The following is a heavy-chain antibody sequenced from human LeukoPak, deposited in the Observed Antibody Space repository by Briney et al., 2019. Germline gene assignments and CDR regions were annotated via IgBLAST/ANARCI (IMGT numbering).Heavy chain of an antibody. V-gene: IGHV1-2*02. CDR1: GYTFTGYY. D-gene: IGHD3-3*01. J-gene: IGHJ4*02. CDR3: ARVSDFWSGYSFDY. Sequence: ASVKVSCKASGYTFTGYYMHWVRQAPGQGLEWMGWSNPNSGGTNYAQKFQGRVTMTRDTSISTAYMELSRLRSDDTAVYYCARVSDFWSGYSFDYWGQGTLVAVSS. CDR2: SNPNSGGT.